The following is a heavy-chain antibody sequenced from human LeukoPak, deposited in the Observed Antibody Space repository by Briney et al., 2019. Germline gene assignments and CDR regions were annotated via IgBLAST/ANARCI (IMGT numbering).Heavy chain of an antibody. Sequence: ASVKVSCKASGYTFTNYAISWVRQAPGQGLEWMGWISAYNGNTNYAQKLQGRVTMTRDTSTSTVYMELSSLRSEDTAVYYCARGWQQLAPFDYWGQGALVTVSS. CDR1: GYTFTNYA. J-gene: IGHJ4*02. V-gene: IGHV1-18*01. D-gene: IGHD6-13*01. CDR3: ARGWQQLAPFDY. CDR2: ISAYNGNT.